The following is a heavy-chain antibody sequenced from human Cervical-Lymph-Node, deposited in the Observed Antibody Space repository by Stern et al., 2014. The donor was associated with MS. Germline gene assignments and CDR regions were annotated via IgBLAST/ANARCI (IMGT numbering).Heavy chain of an antibody. CDR2: INPSIGVT. CDR3: QAFPAY. V-gene: IGHV1-2*02. CDR1: GYSFTDYY. Sequence: QLVQSGAEVKKPGSSVKVSCRSSGYSFTDYYFHWVRQAPGQGLEWMGCINPSIGVTHYAQQLQGRVTMTRGSSMNTAYMEMSRLRSDDTAVYYCQAFPAYWGQGTLITVSS. J-gene: IGHJ4*02.